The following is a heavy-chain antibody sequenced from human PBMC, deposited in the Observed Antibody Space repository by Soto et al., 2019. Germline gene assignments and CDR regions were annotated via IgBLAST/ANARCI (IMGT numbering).Heavy chain of an antibody. Sequence: EVQLVESGGGLVQPGGSLRLSCAASGFTFSSYWMSWVRQAPGKGLEWVANIKQDGSEKYYVDSVKGRFTISRDNAKNSLYLQMNSLRAEDTAVYYCARDQIRPATNWFDPWGQGTLVTVSS. CDR3: ARDQIRPATNWFDP. CDR2: IKQDGSEK. V-gene: IGHV3-7*01. J-gene: IGHJ5*02. CDR1: GFTFSSYW.